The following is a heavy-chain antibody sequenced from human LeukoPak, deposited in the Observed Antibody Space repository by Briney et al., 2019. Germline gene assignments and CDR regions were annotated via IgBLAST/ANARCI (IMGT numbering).Heavy chain of an antibody. CDR3: AKDFGSGSGTYYYFDY. J-gene: IGHJ4*02. CDR1: GFTFSSYA. D-gene: IGHD3-10*01. Sequence: GGSLRLSGAASGFTFSSYAMNWVRQAPGKGLEWVSGVSGSGGRTYYADSVKGRFTISRDNSKNMLYLQMGSLRAVDTAVYYCAKDFGSGSGTYYYFDYWGRGTLVTVSS. V-gene: IGHV3-23*01. CDR2: VSGSGGRT.